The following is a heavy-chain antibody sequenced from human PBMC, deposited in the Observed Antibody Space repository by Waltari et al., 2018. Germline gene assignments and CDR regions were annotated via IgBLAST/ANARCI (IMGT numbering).Heavy chain of an antibody. CDR1: GFTFNNYA. CDR3: AKDERSSTSQAYSFDV. J-gene: IGHJ3*01. D-gene: IGHD5-18*01. V-gene: IGHV3-23*01. Sequence: EVQLLESGGDFAQPGGSLRLSCTASGFTFNNYAMSWVRQAPGKGLEWVSSITGNGGNTYYADSVDGRFTISRDNPKNTLYLEMTSLRTEDTAGYFCAKDERSSTSQAYSFDVWGQGTMVTVSS. CDR2: ITGNGGNT.